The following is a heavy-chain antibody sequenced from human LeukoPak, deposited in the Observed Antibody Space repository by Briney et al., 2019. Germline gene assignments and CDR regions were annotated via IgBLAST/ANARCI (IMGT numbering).Heavy chain of an antibody. V-gene: IGHV4-4*07. D-gene: IGHD3-3*01. Sequence: SETLSLTCTVSGGSISRYYWSWIRQPAGKGRERIGRIYTSGSTNYNPSLKSRVTMSVDTSKNQFSLKLSSVPTADTAVYYCATTTYYDFWSGFGDYYYYMDVWGKGTTVTVSS. J-gene: IGHJ6*03. CDR3: ATTTYYDFWSGFGDYYYYMDV. CDR2: IYTSGST. CDR1: GGSISRYY.